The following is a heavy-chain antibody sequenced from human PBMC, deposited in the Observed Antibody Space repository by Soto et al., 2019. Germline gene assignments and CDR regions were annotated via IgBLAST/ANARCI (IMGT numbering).Heavy chain of an antibody. D-gene: IGHD3-22*01. CDR3: ERHYDISGE. Sequence: PGASRTISGQRSGYSFTSYWSSRVRQMPGRGVECKGRIVPSDSDNSYGPAFEGHVTIFADKAISTAYLQWRSLKASDTSMDYWERHYDISGEWGQGTLVNVSP. V-gene: IGHV5-10-1*01. J-gene: IGHJ4*02. CDR1: GYSFTSYW. CDR2: IVPSDSDN.